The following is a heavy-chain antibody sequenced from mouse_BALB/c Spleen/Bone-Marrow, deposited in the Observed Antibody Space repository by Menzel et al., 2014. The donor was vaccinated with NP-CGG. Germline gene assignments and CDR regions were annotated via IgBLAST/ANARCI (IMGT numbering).Heavy chain of an antibody. D-gene: IGHD4-1*01. Sequence: VQLQQSGAELVKPGASAKLSCTASGFNIKDTYMHWVKQRPEQGLEWIGRIDPANGNIKYDPKFQGKATITADTSSNTAYLQISSLTSEDTAVYYCARWEYYAMDYWGQGTSVTVSS. J-gene: IGHJ4*01. CDR2: IDPANGNI. CDR3: ARWEYYAMDY. V-gene: IGHV14-3*02. CDR1: GFNIKDTY.